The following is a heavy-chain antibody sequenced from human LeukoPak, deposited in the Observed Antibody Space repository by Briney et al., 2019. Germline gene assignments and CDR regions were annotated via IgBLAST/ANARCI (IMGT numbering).Heavy chain of an antibody. D-gene: IGHD3-3*01. Sequence: SETLSLTCAVYGGSFSGYYWSWIRQPPGKGLEWIGEINHSGSTNYNPSLKSRVTISVDTSKNQFSLKLSSVTAADTAVYYCARGRPYYDFWSGYFARPTTMDVWGKGTTVTVSS. CDR1: GGSFSGYY. CDR2: INHSGST. J-gene: IGHJ6*03. CDR3: ARGRPYYDFWSGYFARPTTMDV. V-gene: IGHV4-34*01.